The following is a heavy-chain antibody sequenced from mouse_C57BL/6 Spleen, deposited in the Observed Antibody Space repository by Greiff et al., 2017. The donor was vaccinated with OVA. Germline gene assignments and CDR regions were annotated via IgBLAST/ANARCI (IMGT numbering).Heavy chain of an antibody. CDR1: GYAFSSSW. D-gene: IGHD1-1*01. CDR2: IYPGDGDT. V-gene: IGHV1-82*01. Sequence: QVQLKESGPELVKPGASVKISCKASGYAFSSSWMNWVKQRPGKGLEWIGRIYPGDGDTNYNGKFKGKATLTADKSSSTAYMQLSSLTSEDSAVYFCARSGYYYGSRGYAMDYWGKGTSVTVSS. CDR3: ARSGYYYGSRGYAMDY. J-gene: IGHJ4*01.